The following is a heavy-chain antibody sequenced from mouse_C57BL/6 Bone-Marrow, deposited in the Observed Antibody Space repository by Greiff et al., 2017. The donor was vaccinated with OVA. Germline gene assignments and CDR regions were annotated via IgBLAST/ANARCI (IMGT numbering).Heavy chain of an antibody. Sequence: VKLQQPGAELVKPGASVKMSCKASGYTFTSYWITWVKQRPGQGLEWIGDIYPGSGSTNYNEKFKSKATLTVDTSSSTAYMQLSSLTSEDSAVYYCARHRFGVGGFAYWGQGTLVTVSA. CDR1: GYTFTSYW. V-gene: IGHV1-55*01. D-gene: IGHD1-1*01. J-gene: IGHJ3*01. CDR3: ARHRFGVGGFAY. CDR2: IYPGSGST.